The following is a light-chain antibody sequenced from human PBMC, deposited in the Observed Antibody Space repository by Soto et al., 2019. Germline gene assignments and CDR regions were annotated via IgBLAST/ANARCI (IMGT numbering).Light chain of an antibody. CDR2: KAS. J-gene: IGKJ3*01. CDR1: QSISSW. Sequence: DIQMTQSPSTLSASGGDRVTITCRASQSISSWLAWYQQKPGKAPKLLIYKASSLESGVPSRFSGSGSRTEFTLTIRSLQADNFAPYYCQQSFTFGPVTKVDIK. CDR3: QQSFT. V-gene: IGKV1-5*03.